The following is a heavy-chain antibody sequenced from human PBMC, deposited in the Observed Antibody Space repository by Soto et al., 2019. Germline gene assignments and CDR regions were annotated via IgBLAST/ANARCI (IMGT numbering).Heavy chain of an antibody. CDR3: ARDGLNYYDSSGYYYRY. CDR1: GYTFTSYA. Sequence: ASVKVSCKASGYTFTSYAMHWVRQAPGQRLEWMGWINAGNGNTKYSQKFQGRVTITRDTSASTAYMELSSLRSEDTAVYYCARDGLNYYDSSGYYYRYWGQGTLLTVSS. CDR2: INAGNGNT. D-gene: IGHD3-22*01. V-gene: IGHV1-3*01. J-gene: IGHJ4*02.